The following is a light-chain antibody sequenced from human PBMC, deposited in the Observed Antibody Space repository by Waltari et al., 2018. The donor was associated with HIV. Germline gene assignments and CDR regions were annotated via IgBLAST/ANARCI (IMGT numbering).Light chain of an antibody. Sequence: QSALTQPPSASGSPGQSVTISCPGTRSNVGGYNYVSWYQQHPGKAPKRIIYEVSKRPAGVPDRFSGSKSGNTASLTVSGLQTEDEADYYCSSYADSNFVVFGGGTQLTVL. V-gene: IGLV2-8*01. CDR3: SSYADSNFVV. CDR2: EVS. J-gene: IGLJ2*01. CDR1: RSNVGGYNY.